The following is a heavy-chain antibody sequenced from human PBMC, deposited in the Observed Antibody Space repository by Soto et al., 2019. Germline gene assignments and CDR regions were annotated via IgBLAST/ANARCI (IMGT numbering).Heavy chain of an antibody. CDR3: ARGRNYDFWSGYHDAFDI. CDR1: GYTFTSYD. D-gene: IGHD3-3*01. CDR2: MNPNSGNT. J-gene: IGHJ3*02. V-gene: IGHV1-8*01. Sequence: ASVKVSCNASGYTFTSYDINWVRQATGQGLEWMGWMNPNSGNTGYAQKFQGRVTMTRNTSISTAYMELSSLRSEDTAVYYCARGRNYDFWSGYHDAFDIWGQGTMVTVSS.